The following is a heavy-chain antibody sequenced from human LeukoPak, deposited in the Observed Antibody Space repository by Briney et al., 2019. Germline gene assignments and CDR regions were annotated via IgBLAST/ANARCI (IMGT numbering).Heavy chain of an antibody. Sequence: SETLSLTCAVYGGSFSGYYWSWTRQPPGKGLEWIGEINHSGSTNYNPSLKSRVTISVDTSKNQFSLKLSSVTAADTAVYYCARAKSYQRWFDPWGQGTLVTVSS. D-gene: IGHD3-16*02. CDR3: ARAKSYQRWFDP. J-gene: IGHJ5*02. CDR2: INHSGST. CDR1: GGSFSGYY. V-gene: IGHV4-34*01.